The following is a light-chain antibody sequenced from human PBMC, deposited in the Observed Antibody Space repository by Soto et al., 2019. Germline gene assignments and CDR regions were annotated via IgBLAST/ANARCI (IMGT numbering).Light chain of an antibody. J-gene: IGKJ2*01. V-gene: IGKV1-33*01. CDR3: QPYDNLPYT. CDR2: DAS. Sequence: DIQMTQSPSSLSASVGDRVTITCQASQDISNYLNWYQQKPGKAPKLLIYDASNLETGVPSRFSGSGSGTDFTFTISSLQPEDNATYYCQPYDNLPYTFGQGTKLEIK. CDR1: QDISNY.